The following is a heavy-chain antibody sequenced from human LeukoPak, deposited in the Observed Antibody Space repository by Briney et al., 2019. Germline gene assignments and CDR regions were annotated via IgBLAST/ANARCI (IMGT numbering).Heavy chain of an antibody. CDR2: FDPEDGET. D-gene: IGHD3-9*01. CDR1: GYTLTELS. CDR3: AAVLRYFDWLFS. J-gene: IGHJ4*02. V-gene: IGHV1-24*01. Sequence: GASVKVSCKVSGYTLTELSMHWVRQAPGKGLEWMGGFDPEDGETIYARKFQGRVTMTEDTSTDTAYMELSSLRSEDTAVYYCAAVLRYFDWLFSWGQGTLVTVSS.